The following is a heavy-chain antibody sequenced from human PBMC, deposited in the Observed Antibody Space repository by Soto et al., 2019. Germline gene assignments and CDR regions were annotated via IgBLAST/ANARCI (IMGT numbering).Heavy chain of an antibody. CDR2: ISYDGSNK. CDR1: GFTFSSYG. V-gene: IGHV3-30*18. J-gene: IGHJ3*02. Sequence: QVQLVESGGGVVQPGRSLRLSCAASGFTFSSYGMHWVRQAPGKGLEWVAVISYDGSNKYYADSVKGRFTISRDNSKNTLYLQMNSLRAEDTAVYYCAKDGGPGAFDIWGQGTMVTVSS. D-gene: IGHD3-16*01. CDR3: AKDGGPGAFDI.